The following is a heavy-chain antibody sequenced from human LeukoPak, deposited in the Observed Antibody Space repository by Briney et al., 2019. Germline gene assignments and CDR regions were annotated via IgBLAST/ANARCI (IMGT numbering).Heavy chain of an antibody. Sequence: PGRSLRLSCAASGFTFSSYAMHWVRQAPGKGLEWVAVISYDGSNKYYADSVKGRFTISRDNSKNTLYLQMNSLRAEDTAVYYCVRGGGNLMTWGQGTLVTVSS. D-gene: IGHD3-16*01. V-gene: IGHV3-30*04. J-gene: IGHJ4*02. CDR3: VRGGGNLMT. CDR1: GFTFSSYA. CDR2: ISYDGSNK.